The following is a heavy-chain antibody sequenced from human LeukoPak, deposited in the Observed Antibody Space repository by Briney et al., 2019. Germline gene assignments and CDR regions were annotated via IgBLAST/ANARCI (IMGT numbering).Heavy chain of an antibody. V-gene: IGHV4-59*01. D-gene: IGHD3-22*01. CDR3: ARDLFRGGYPPD. CDR2: IYYSGST. CDR1: GGSISSYY. J-gene: IGHJ4*02. Sequence: SETLSLTCTVSGGSISSYYWSWIRQPPGKGLEWIGYIYYSGSTSYNPSLKSRVTISADTSKNQFSLKLSSVTAADTAVYYCARDLFRGGYPPDWGQGTLVTVSS.